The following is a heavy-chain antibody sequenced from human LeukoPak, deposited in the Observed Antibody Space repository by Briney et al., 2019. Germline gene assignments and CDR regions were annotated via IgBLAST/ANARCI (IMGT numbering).Heavy chain of an antibody. CDR2: IDPSGGST. V-gene: IGHV1-46*01. CDR1: GYTFTRYY. CDR3: ARDFGEMPNY. D-gene: IGHD5-24*01. J-gene: IGHJ4*02. Sequence: GASVKVSCKASGYTFTRYYMHWVRQAPGQGLEWMGVIDPSGGSTSYAQKFQGGVTMTRDATTSTVYLELSSLRSEDTAVDYCARDFGEMPNYWGQGTLVTVSS.